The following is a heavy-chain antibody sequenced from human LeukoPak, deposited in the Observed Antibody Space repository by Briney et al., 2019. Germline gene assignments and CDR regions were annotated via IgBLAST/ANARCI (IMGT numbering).Heavy chain of an antibody. CDR3: ARVRYCRGGSCHYYYYGMDV. CDR2: ISYDGSNK. J-gene: IGHJ6*02. Sequence: PGGSLRLSCAASGFTFSSYAMHWVCQAPGKGLEWVAVISYDGSNKYYADSVKGRFTISRDNSKNTLYLQMNSLRAEDTAVYYCARVRYCRGGSCHYYYYGMDVWGQGTTVTVSS. D-gene: IGHD2-15*01. V-gene: IGHV3-30*04. CDR1: GFTFSSYA.